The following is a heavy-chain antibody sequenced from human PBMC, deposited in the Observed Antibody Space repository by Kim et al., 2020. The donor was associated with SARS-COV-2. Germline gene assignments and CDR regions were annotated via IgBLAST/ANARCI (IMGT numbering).Heavy chain of an antibody. Sequence: YYADSVKGRFTISRDNAKNSLYLQMNSLRAEDTAVYYCARDMDRSGWFDPWGQGTLVTVSS. CDR3: ARDMDRSGWFDP. V-gene: IGHV3-11*04. J-gene: IGHJ5*02. D-gene: IGHD3-10*01.